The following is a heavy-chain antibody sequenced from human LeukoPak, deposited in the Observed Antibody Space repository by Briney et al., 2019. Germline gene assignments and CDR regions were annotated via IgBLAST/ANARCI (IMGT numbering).Heavy chain of an antibody. CDR3: ARDPGDYDFWSGRGWFDP. J-gene: IGHJ5*02. V-gene: IGHV1-2*02. D-gene: IGHD3-3*01. CDR1: GYTFTGYY. Sequence: ASVKVSCKASGYTFTGYYMKWVRQAPGQGLEWMGWINPNSGGTNYAQKLQGRVTMTTDTSTSTPYMELRSLRSDDTAVYYCARDPGDYDFWSGRGWFDPWGQGTLVTVSS. CDR2: INPNSGGT.